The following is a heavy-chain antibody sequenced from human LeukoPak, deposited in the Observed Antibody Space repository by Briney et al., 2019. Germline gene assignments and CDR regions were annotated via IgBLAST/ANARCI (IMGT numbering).Heavy chain of an antibody. V-gene: IGHV4-4*07. Sequence: SETLSLTCTVSGGSISSYYWSWIRQPAGKGLEWIGRIYTGGSTNYNPSLKSRVTMSVDTSKNQFSLKLSSVTAADTAVYYCARVSPYGDWFDPWGQGTLVTVSS. CDR2: IYTGGST. CDR1: GGSISSYY. CDR3: ARVSPYGDWFDP. D-gene: IGHD4-17*01. J-gene: IGHJ5*02.